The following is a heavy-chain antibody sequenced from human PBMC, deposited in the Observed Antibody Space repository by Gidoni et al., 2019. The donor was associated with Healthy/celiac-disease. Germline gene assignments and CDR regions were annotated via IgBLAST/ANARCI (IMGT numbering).Heavy chain of an antibody. V-gene: IGHV5-10-1*03. Sequence: EVQLVQSGAEVKQPGEALRISCTVSGYSFTSYWISWVRQIPGKGLEWMGMIDPSDSYTNYSPSFQGHVTISADKSISTAYLQWSSLKASDTAMYYCARWDVVVPAAYSWGQGTLVTVSS. D-gene: IGHD2-2*01. CDR2: IDPSDSYT. CDR1: GYSFTSYW. J-gene: IGHJ5*02. CDR3: ARWDVVVPAAYS.